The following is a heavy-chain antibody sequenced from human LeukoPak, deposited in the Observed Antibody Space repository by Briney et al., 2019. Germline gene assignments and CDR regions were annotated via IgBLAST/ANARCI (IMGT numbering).Heavy chain of an antibody. CDR1: GGSISSGGYY. Sequence: PSETLSLTSTVSGGSISSGGYYWSWIRQHPGKGLEWIGYIYYSGSTYYNPSLKSRVTISVDTSKNQFSLKLSSVTAADTAVYYCARGPYSSGPVDYWGQGTLVTVSS. CDR3: ARGPYSSGPVDY. V-gene: IGHV4-31*03. CDR2: IYYSGST. J-gene: IGHJ4*02. D-gene: IGHD6-19*01.